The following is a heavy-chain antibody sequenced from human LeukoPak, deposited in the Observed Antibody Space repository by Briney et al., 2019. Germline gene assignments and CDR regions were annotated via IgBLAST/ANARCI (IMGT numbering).Heavy chain of an antibody. CDR3: ARWGYNYGTPFDY. D-gene: IGHD5-18*01. CDR1: GFAVSSYE. J-gene: IGHJ4*02. Sequence: GGSLRLSCAASGFAVSSYEMNWVRQTPGKGLEWIAYISSSGRTIYYADSVKVRFTVSKDSAKDSMYLQMNSLRVEDTAVYYCARWGYNYGTPFDYWGQGTLVTVSS. V-gene: IGHV3-48*03. CDR2: ISSSGRTI.